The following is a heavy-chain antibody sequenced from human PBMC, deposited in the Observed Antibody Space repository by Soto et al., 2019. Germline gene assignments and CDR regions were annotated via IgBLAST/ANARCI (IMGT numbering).Heavy chain of an antibody. D-gene: IGHD4-4*01. CDR3: AHRTTVTSGIN. J-gene: IGHJ4*02. CDR2: IYWNDEK. CDR1: GFSLTSYGVG. V-gene: IGHV2-5*01. Sequence: QITLKESGPTLVKPTQTLTLTCTFSGFSLTSYGVGVDWIRQPPGKALEWLGLIYWNDEKRYRPSLQSRLTITKDTSRNQVVLTMTNMDPVDTATYYCAHRTTVTSGINWGQGTLVTVSS.